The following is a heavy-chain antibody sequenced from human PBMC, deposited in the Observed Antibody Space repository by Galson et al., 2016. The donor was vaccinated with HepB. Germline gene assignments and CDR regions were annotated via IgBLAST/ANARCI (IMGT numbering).Heavy chain of an antibody. D-gene: IGHD1-14*01. CDR1: GFIFNAYA. J-gene: IGHJ5*02. CDR3: VRDQGWYNH. CDR2: ISGNGGTT. V-gene: IGHV3-64D*06. Sequence: SLRLSCAASGFIFNAYAIHWVRQAPGKGLEFVSAISGNGGTTHYPDSVKGRFTISRDNSKTPLYLQMSSLGADDTAVYYCVRDQGWYNHWGQGTLVTVSS.